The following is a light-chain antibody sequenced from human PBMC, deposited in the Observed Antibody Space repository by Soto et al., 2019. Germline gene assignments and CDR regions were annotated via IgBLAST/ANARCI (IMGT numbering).Light chain of an antibody. CDR3: QQYYGTPLT. J-gene: IGKJ4*01. Sequence: DIVMTQSPDSLTVSLGERATINCKSSQSVLYSSNNENYLAWYQQKPGQPPKLLIYWASTRQSGVPDRFSGSGSGTDFTLTISSLQAEDVAVYYCQQYYGTPLTFGGGTKVEIK. CDR1: QSVLYSSNNENY. V-gene: IGKV4-1*01. CDR2: WAS.